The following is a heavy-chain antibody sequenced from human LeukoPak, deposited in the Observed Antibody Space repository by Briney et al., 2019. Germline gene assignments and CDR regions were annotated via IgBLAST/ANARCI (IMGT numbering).Heavy chain of an antibody. CDR3: ARGVNSGYFDY. CDR1: GGSISSYY. CDR2: IYYSGST. J-gene: IGHJ4*02. D-gene: IGHD1-26*01. V-gene: IGHV4-59*01. Sequence: SSETLSLTCTVSGGSISSYYWTWIRQPPGKGLEWIGYIYYSGSTNYNPSLKSRVTISVDTSKNQFSLKLTSVTAADTAVYYCARGVNSGYFDYCGQGTLVTVSS.